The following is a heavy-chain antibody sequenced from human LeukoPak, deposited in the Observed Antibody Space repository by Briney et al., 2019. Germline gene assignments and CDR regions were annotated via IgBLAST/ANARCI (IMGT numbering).Heavy chain of an antibody. CDR2: INTAGDT. Sequence: GGSLGLSCAASGFTFSSYDMHWVRQATGKGLEWVSGINTAGDTYYPGSVKGRFTISRENAKNSLYLQMDNLRAGDTAVYYCARGLPGGFDPWGQGTLVTVSS. J-gene: IGHJ5*02. V-gene: IGHV3-13*04. CDR1: GFTFSSYD. D-gene: IGHD4-11*01. CDR3: ARGLPGGFDP.